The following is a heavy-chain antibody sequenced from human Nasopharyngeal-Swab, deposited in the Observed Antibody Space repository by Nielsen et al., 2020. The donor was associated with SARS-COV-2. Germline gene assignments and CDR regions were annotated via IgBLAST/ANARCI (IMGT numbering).Heavy chain of an antibody. CDR1: GGTFSSYA. CDR3: ARYSSSWLYYYGMDV. V-gene: IGHV1-69*13. D-gene: IGHD6-13*01. CDR2: IIPIFGTA. J-gene: IGHJ6*02. Sequence: SVKVSCKASGGTFSSYAISWGRQAPGQGLEWMGGIIPIFGTANYAQKFQGRVTITADESTSTAYMELSSLRSEDTAVYYCARYSSSWLYYYGMDVWGQGTTVTVSS.